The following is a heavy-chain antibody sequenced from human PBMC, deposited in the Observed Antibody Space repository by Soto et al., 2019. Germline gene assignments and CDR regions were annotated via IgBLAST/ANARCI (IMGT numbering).Heavy chain of an antibody. Sequence: SETLSLTCTVSGGSISSYYWSWIRQPPGKGLEWIGYIYYSGSTNYNPSLKSRVTISVDTSKNQFSLKLSSATAADTAVYYCARGGPYNWFDPWGQGTLVTVSS. D-gene: IGHD3-16*01. CDR2: IYYSGST. J-gene: IGHJ5*02. CDR3: ARGGPYNWFDP. CDR1: GGSISSYY. V-gene: IGHV4-59*01.